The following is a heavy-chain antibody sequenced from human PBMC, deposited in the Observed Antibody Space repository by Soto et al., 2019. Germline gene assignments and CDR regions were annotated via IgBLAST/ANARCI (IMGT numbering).Heavy chain of an antibody. CDR2: IIPIFGTA. Sequence: GASVKVSCKASGGTFSSYAISWVRQAPGQGLEWMGGIIPIFGTANYAQKFQGRVTITADESTSTAYMELSSLRSEDPAVYYCARGRGEQWLVVDYWGQGTLVTVSS. J-gene: IGHJ4*02. CDR3: ARGRGEQWLVVDY. D-gene: IGHD6-19*01. CDR1: GGTFSSYA. V-gene: IGHV1-69*13.